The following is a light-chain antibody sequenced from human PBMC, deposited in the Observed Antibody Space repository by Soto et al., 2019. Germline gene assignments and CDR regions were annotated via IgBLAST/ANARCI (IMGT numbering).Light chain of an antibody. J-gene: IGLJ2*01. CDR3: ASYARGSTLVV. CDR2: VVS. CDR1: SNDIGLYNY. Sequence: QSVLAQPASVSGSPGQSITISCTGTSNDIGLYNYVSWYQQHPGKAPKLIIYVVSGRPSGISNRFSASKSGNTASLTISGLQAEDEADYYCASYARGSTLVVFGGGTKLTVL. V-gene: IGLV2-14*01.